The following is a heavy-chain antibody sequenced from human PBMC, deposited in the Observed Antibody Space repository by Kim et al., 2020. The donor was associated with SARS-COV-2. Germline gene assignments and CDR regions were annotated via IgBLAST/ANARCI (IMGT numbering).Heavy chain of an antibody. CDR1: GGSISSSSYY. V-gene: IGHV4-39*01. Sequence: SETLSLTCTVSGGSISSSSYYWGWIRQPPGKGLEWIGSIYYSGSTYSNPSLKSRVTISVDTSKNQFSLKLSSVTAADTAVYYCASGRPAAGDFWSGYTQISYHYYGMDVWGPGTTVTVSS. D-gene: IGHD3-3*01. CDR3: ASGRPAAGDFWSGYTQISYHYYGMDV. J-gene: IGHJ6*02. CDR2: IYYSGST.